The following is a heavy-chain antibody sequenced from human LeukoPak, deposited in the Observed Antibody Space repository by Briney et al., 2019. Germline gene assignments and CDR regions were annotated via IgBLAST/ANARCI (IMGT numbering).Heavy chain of an antibody. V-gene: IGHV1-69*04. CDR1: GGTFSSYA. D-gene: IGHD3-22*01. J-gene: IGHJ6*02. CDR3: ARAHTMKHTYGMDV. Sequence: GASVKVSCKASGGTFSSYAISWVRQAPGQGLEWMGRIIPILGIANYAQKFQCRVKITADKSTSTAYMELSSLRSEDTAVYYCARAHTMKHTYGMDVWGQGTTVTVSS. CDR2: IIPILGIA.